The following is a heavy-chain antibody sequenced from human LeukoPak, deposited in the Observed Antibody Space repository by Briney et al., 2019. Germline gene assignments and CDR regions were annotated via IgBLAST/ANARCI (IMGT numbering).Heavy chain of an antibody. CDR2: ISGSGGST. CDR1: GFTFSSYA. V-gene: IGHV3-23*01. CDR3: ATDLTYSSSWYTFDY. D-gene: IGHD6-13*01. Sequence: PGGSLRLSCAASGFTFSSYAMSWVRQAPGKGLEWVSAISGSGGSTYYADSVKGRFTISRDNSKNTLYLQMNSLRAEDTAVYYCATDLTYSSSWYTFDYWGQGTLVTVSS. J-gene: IGHJ4*02.